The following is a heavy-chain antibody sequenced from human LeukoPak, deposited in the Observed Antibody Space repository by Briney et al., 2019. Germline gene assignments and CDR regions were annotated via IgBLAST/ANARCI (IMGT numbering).Heavy chain of an antibody. CDR1: GYTFTTYD. D-gene: IGHD2-15*01. CDR2: MNPNSGNT. Sequence: ASVKVSCKASGYTFTTYDTNWVRQATGQGLEWMGWMNPNSGNTGYAQKFQGRVTMTRNTSISTAYMELRSLRSEDTAVYYCAANQCSDGRCYISWGQGTLVTVSS. CDR3: AANQCSDGRCYIS. V-gene: IGHV1-8*01. J-gene: IGHJ4*02.